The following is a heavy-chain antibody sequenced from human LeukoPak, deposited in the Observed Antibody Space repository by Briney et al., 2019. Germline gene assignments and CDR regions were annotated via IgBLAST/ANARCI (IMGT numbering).Heavy chain of an antibody. J-gene: IGHJ6*03. CDR1: GYTFTSYG. D-gene: IGHD3-10*01. CDR2: ISAYNGNT. V-gene: IGHV1-18*01. CDR3: ARTYYGSGIGYYYYYMDV. Sequence: ASVKVSCKASGYTFTSYGISWVRQAPGQGLEWMGWISAYNGNTNYAQKLQGRVTMTTDTSTSTAYMELRSLRSDDTAVYYCARTYYGSGIGYYYYYMDVWGKGTTVTVSS.